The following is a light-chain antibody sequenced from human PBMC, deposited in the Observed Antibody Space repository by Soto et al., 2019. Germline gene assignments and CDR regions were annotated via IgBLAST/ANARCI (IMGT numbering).Light chain of an antibody. CDR3: QQYGSSPPWGT. CDR1: QSVGSSY. V-gene: IGKV3-20*01. Sequence: EMVLTQSPGTLSLSPGERATLSCRASQSVGSSYLAWYQQKPGQAPRLLIYGASSRATGIPDRFSGSGSGTDFTLTISRLEPEDFAVYYCQQYGSSPPWGTFGQGTRLEIK. CDR2: GAS. J-gene: IGKJ5*01.